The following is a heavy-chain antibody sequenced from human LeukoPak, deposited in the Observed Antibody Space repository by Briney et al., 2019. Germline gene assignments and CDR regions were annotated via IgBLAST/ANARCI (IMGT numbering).Heavy chain of an antibody. Sequence: ASVKVSCKASGYTFTSYYMHWVRQAPGQGLEWMGIINPSGGSTSYAQKFQGRVTMTRDMSTSTVYMELSSLRSEDTAVYYCARASPYGSGRNNWFDPWGQGTLVTVSS. CDR2: INPSGGST. CDR3: ARASPYGSGRNNWFDP. CDR1: GYTFTSYY. D-gene: IGHD3-10*01. V-gene: IGHV1-46*01. J-gene: IGHJ5*02.